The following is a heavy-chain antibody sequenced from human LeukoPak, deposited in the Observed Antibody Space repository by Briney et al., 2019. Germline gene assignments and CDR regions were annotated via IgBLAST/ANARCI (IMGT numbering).Heavy chain of an antibody. CDR1: GFTFSTCN. J-gene: IGHJ4*02. CDR2: INNNGGDT. V-gene: IGHV3-64D*06. Sequence: PGGSLRLSCSASGFTFSTCNMHWVRQAPGKGLEYVSAINNNGGDTYYADSVKGRFTISRDNSKNTLYLQMSSLRAEDTAVYYCVKTTGTTPYYFDYWGQGTLVTVSP. D-gene: IGHD1-7*01. CDR3: VKTTGTTPYYFDY.